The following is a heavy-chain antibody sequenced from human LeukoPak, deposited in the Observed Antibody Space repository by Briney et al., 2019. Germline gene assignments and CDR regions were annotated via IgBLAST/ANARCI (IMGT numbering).Heavy chain of an antibody. CDR1: GGTFSSYA. D-gene: IGHD2-2*02. CDR3: ARGLTYCSSTSCYNYYYGMDV. Sequence: SVKVSCEASGGTFSSYAISWVRQAPGQGLEWMGRIIPILGIANYAQKFQGRVTITADKSTSTAYMELSSLRSEDTAVYYCARGLTYCSSTSCYNYYYGMDVWGQGTTVTVSS. V-gene: IGHV1-69*04. J-gene: IGHJ6*02. CDR2: IIPILGIA.